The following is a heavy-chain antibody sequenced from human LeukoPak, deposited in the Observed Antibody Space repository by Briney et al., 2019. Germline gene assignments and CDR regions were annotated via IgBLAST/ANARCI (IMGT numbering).Heavy chain of an antibody. V-gene: IGHV4-39*07. CDR3: AKGVRITMVRGAFDI. Sequence: PSETLSLTCTVSGGSISSYYWGWIRQPPGKGLEWIGSIYYSGSTYYNPSLKSRVTISVDTSKNQFSLKLSSVTAADTAVYYCAKGVRITMVRGAFDIWGQGTMVTVSS. J-gene: IGHJ3*02. CDR1: GGSISSYY. CDR2: IYYSGST. D-gene: IGHD3-10*01.